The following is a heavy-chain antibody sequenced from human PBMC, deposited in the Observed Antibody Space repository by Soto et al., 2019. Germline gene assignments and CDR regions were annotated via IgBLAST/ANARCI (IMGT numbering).Heavy chain of an antibody. CDR1: GFTFSSYW. CDR3: ARGGRGRWGFGLEYFQH. CDR2: INSDGSST. D-gene: IGHD3-16*01. J-gene: IGHJ1*01. Sequence: EVQLVESGGGLVQPGGSLRLSCAASGFTFSSYWMHWVRQAPGKGLVWVSRINSDGSSTSYADSVKGRFTISRDNAKNTLYLQMNSLRAEDTAVYYCARGGRGRWGFGLEYFQHWGQGTLVTVSS. V-gene: IGHV3-74*01.